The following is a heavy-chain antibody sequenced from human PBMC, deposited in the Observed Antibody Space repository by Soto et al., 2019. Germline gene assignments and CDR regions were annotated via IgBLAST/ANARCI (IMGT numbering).Heavy chain of an antibody. D-gene: IGHD6-25*01. V-gene: IGHV3-23*01. Sequence: PGGSLRLSCAASGFIFSNYAMSWVRQAPGKGLEWVSDITGGGGTAHYADSVKGRFNISRDNSRNTLYLQMNSLRDEDTAIYSCETEVSRPQRSYAFDYWGQGTLVTVSS. CDR2: ITGGGGTA. J-gene: IGHJ4*02. CDR1: GFIFSNYA. CDR3: ETEVSRPQRSYAFDY.